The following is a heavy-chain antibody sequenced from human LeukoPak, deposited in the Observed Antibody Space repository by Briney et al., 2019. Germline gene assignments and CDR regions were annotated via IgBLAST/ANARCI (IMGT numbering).Heavy chain of an antibody. CDR1: GASIRSYF. D-gene: IGHD3-10*01. V-gene: IGHV4-59*01. J-gene: IGHJ4*02. CDR2: IYYSGTT. Sequence: SETLSLTCTVSGASIRSYFWSWIRQPPGKGLEWIGYIYYSGTTNHNPSLKSRVTISVDTSKNQFSLNLSSVTAADTAVYYCARGALGDRVDYGGKGTLVTVSS. CDR3: ARGALGDRVDY.